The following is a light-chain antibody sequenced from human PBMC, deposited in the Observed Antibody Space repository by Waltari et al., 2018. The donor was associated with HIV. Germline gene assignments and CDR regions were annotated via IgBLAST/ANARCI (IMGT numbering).Light chain of an antibody. V-gene: IGLV1-40*01. Sequence: QSVLTQPPSVSGAPGQRVTISCTGRSSNIGARERFDVHWYQQLPGTAPKLLIYGNNNRPSGVPDRFSGSKSGASASLAITGLQAEDEADYYCQSYDTSLSGSVFGGGTKLTVL. CDR2: GNN. J-gene: IGLJ3*02. CDR3: QSYDTSLSGSV. CDR1: SSNIGARERFD.